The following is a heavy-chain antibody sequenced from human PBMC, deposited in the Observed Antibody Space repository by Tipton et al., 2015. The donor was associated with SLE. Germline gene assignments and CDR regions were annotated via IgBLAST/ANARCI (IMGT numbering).Heavy chain of an antibody. CDR2: IYNSGIT. CDR3: VKSVVVVSPRDYYYYMDV. D-gene: IGHD2-15*01. V-gene: IGHV4-61*02. J-gene: IGHJ6*03. CDR1: GDSFSSGSSS. Sequence: LRLTCTVSGDSFSSGSSSWNWVRQPAGKGLEWIGLIYNSGITNYNPSLQIRVTLSVDMSKNQFSLRLSSVTAADTGVYYCVKSVVVVSPRDYYYYMDVWGKGTTVTVSS.